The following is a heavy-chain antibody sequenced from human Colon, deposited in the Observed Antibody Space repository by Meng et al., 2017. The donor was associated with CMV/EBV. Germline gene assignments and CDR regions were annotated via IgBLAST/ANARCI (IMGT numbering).Heavy chain of an antibody. Sequence: SLKISCAAAGITFDDYAMHWVRQAPGKGLEWASGISWSSGFKVYADSVKGRFTISRDNAKNSVYLQINSLTAEDTALYYCAKGRLKYSSGFRDFFEYWGQGTVVTVSS. CDR3: AKGRLKYSSGFRDFFEY. J-gene: IGHJ4*02. CDR2: ISWSSGFK. V-gene: IGHV3-9*01. D-gene: IGHD3-22*01. CDR1: GITFDDYA.